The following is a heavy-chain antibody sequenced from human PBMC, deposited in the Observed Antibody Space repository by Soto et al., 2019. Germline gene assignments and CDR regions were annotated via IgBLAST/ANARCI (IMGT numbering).Heavy chain of an antibody. CDR3: ARGEYSSSWYPNYYYYYYMDV. J-gene: IGHJ6*03. V-gene: IGHV3-66*01. D-gene: IGHD6-13*01. CDR2: IYSGGST. CDR1: GFTVSSNY. Sequence: GGSLRLSCAASGFTVSSNYMSWVRQAPGKGLEWVSVIYSGGSTYYADSVKGRFTISRDNSKNTLYLQMNSLRAEDTAVYYCARGEYSSSWYPNYYYYYYMDVWGKGTTVTVSS.